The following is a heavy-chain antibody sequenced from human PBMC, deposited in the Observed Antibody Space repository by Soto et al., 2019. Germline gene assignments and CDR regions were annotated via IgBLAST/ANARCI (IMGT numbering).Heavy chain of an antibody. CDR1: GYSFTSYW. Sequence: GESLKISCKGSGYSFTSYWIGWVRQMPGKGLEWMGIIYPGDSDTRYSPSFQGQVTISADKSISTAYLQWSSLKASDTAMYYCARLALAPLHRNWFDPWGQGTLVTVSS. J-gene: IGHJ5*02. CDR2: IYPGDSDT. CDR3: ARLALAPLHRNWFDP. V-gene: IGHV5-51*01.